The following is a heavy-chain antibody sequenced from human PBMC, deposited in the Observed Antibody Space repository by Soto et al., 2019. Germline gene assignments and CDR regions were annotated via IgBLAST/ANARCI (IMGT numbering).Heavy chain of an antibody. CDR1: GFTSTNAW. V-gene: IGHV3-15*07. CDR2: LKGKNEGGTT. D-gene: IGHD1-26*01. J-gene: IGHJ4*02. Sequence: EVQLVESGGGLVKPGGSLRLSCAASGFTSTNAWMNWVRQAPGQGLEWVGRLKGKNEGGTTDYAAPVNGRFFISRDDAKHTLYLQMNSLKTADTAVYYCTTRWSGPFDYWGQGALVTVSS. CDR3: TTRWSGPFDY.